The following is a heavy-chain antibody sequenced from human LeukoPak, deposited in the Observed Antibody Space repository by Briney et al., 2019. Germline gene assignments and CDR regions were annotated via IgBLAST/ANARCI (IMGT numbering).Heavy chain of an antibody. D-gene: IGHD6-13*01. CDR1: GFIFSDYY. V-gene: IGHV3-11*05. J-gene: IGHJ4*02. Sequence: GGSLRLSCAASGFIFSDYYMSWIRQAPGKGLEWISYISTSSSYTNYADSVKGRFTISRDNAKNSLYLQMNSLRAEDTAVYYCARVTAAEGFDYWGQGTLVTVSS. CDR2: ISTSSSYT. CDR3: ARVTAAEGFDY.